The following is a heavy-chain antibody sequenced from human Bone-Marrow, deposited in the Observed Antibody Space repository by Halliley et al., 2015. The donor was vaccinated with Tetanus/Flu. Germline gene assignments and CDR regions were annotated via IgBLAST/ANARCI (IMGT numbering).Heavy chain of an antibody. J-gene: IGHJ4*02. D-gene: IGHD2-15*01. CDR3: ATTDTLDN. V-gene: IGHV3-21*01. CDR2: ISSRGSYI. Sequence: PGKGPEWLSAISSRGSYIFFADSVKGRFTISRDNAHNSLFLQMNNLRVDDTAIYYCATTDTLDNWGQGTPVTVSS.